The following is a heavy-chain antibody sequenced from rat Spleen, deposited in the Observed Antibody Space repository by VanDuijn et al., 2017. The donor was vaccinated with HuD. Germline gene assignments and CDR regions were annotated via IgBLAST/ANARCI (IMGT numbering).Heavy chain of an antibody. V-gene: IGHV5-29*01. CDR3: TTHYNNYRFAY. J-gene: IGHJ3*01. Sequence: EVQLVESDGGLVQPGRSLKLSCAASGFTLSDHYMAWVRQTPPRGLEWVATISYVGSRTYYRDSVKGRFTISRDNAKSTLYLQMDSLRSEDTATYYCTTHYNNYRFAYWGQGTLVTVSS. D-gene: IGHD1-10*01. CDR2: ISYVGSRT. CDR1: GFTLSDHY.